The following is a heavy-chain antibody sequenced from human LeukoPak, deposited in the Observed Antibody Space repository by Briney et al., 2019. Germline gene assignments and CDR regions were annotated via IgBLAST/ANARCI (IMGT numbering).Heavy chain of an antibody. V-gene: IGHV3-23*01. D-gene: IGHD4-11*01. J-gene: IGHJ4*02. CDR3: TKARSGSSNWALQIFEY. CDR2: ISPGGGTT. CDR1: GFTFSSYS. Sequence: PGGSLRLSCAASGFTFSSYSMNWVRQAPGKGLEWVSTISPGGGTTYYAESMKGRFTISRDNSKTTLYLEMNSLRVEDTTVYYCTKARSGSSNWALQIFEYWGQGVLVTVSS.